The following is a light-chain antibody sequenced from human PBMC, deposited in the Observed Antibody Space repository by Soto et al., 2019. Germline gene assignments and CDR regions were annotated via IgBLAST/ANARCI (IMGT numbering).Light chain of an antibody. CDR2: DVS. CDR1: SSDVGGYNY. CDR3: SSYTSSSTLGV. J-gene: IGLJ1*01. V-gene: IGLV2-14*03. Sequence: QSVLTQPASGSGSHGRSITISCTGTSSDVGGYNYVSWYQQLPGKAPKLMIYDVSNRPSGVSDRFSGSKSGNTASLTISGLQAEDEADYYCSSYTSSSTLGVFGTGTKVTVL.